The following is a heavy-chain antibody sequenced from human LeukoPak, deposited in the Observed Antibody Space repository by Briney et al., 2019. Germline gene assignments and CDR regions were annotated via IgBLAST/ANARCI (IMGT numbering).Heavy chain of an antibody. V-gene: IGHV3-74*01. J-gene: IGHJ5*02. CDR2: INSDGTST. D-gene: IGHD3-10*01. CDR3: ARFYGSGSRFDP. CDR1: GFTFGGYW. Sequence: GGSLRLSCAASGFTFGGYWMHWVRHAPGKGLVWVSRINSDGTSTNYADSVKGRFTISRDNAKSTLYLQMNSLRAEDTAVNYCARFYGSGSRFDPWGQGTLVTVSS.